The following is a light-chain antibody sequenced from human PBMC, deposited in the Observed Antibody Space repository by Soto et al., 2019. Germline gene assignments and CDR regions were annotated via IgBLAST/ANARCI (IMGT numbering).Light chain of an antibody. CDR3: QHYGSSPYT. V-gene: IGKV3-20*01. J-gene: IGKJ2*01. CDR1: PSVSSSY. CDR2: GAS. Sequence: EILLTQSPGTLSFSPGERGTLSCSASPSVSSSYLAWYQQKPGQAPRLLFYGASRRATGIPDRFSGGQSGTDFTLTVSRLEPEDFAVYFCQHYGSSPYTFGQGTKVDI.